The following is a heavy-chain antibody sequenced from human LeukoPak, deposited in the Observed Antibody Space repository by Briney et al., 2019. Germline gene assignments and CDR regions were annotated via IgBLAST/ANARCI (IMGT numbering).Heavy chain of an antibody. J-gene: IGHJ4*02. Sequence: SETLSLTCTVSGGSISSYHWIWIRQPPGKGLEWIGYIHYSGSTNYNPSLKSQVTISVETSKNQFSLKVSSVTAADTAVYYCARAPVSYYYHILDYWGQGILVTVSS. CDR3: ARAPVSYYYHILDY. V-gene: IGHV4-59*12. CDR1: GGSISSYH. CDR2: IHYSGST. D-gene: IGHD3-22*01.